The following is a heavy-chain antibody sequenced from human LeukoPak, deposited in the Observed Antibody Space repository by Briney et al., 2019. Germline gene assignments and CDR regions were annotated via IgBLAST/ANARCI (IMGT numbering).Heavy chain of an antibody. V-gene: IGHV1-24*01. CDR1: GYTLTELS. J-gene: IGHJ4*02. CDR3: ARDLTHRRNYDNSGYQIVPAF. Sequence: ASVKVSCKVSGYTLTELSMHWVRQAPGKGLEWMGGFDPEDGETIYAQKFQGRVTMTTDTSTSTAYMELRSLRSDDTAVYYCARDLTHRRNYDNSGYQIVPAFWGQGTLVTVSS. CDR2: FDPEDGET. D-gene: IGHD3-22*01.